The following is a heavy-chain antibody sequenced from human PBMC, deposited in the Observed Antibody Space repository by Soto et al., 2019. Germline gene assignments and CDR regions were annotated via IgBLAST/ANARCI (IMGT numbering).Heavy chain of an antibody. CDR1: GGSITSRNYY. Sequence: SETLSLTCTVSGGSITSRNYYWAWVRQPPGKGLEWIGNIYYSGETYYHSSFRSRLTVSVDTTKNQFSLKLRSLTAADTAMYYCASLRVPGNFDHWGQGTLVTVSS. V-gene: IGHV4-39*01. CDR2: IYYSGET. CDR3: ASLRVPGNFDH. J-gene: IGHJ4*02. D-gene: IGHD3-3*01.